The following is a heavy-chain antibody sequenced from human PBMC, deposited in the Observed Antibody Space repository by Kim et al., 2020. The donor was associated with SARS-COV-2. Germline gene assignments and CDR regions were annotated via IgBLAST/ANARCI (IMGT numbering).Heavy chain of an antibody. D-gene: IGHD2-2*01. V-gene: IGHV1-3*04. J-gene: IGHJ4*02. CDR1: GYTFTTYA. CDR2: INTANGNI. Sequence: ASVKVSCKASGYTFTTYAIHWVRQAPGQRLEWMGWINTANGNIKYSQRLQGRVILTRDTSASTAYMELSSLTSEDTAMYYCARRFLNQYFAYSGPGTLVT. CDR3: ARRFLNQYFAY.